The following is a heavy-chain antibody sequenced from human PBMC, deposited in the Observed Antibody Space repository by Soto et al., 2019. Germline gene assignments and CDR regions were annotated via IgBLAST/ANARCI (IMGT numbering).Heavy chain of an antibody. J-gene: IGHJ4*02. D-gene: IGHD3-3*01. CDR1: GFTFTSSA. V-gene: IGHV1-58*01. CDR2: IVVGSGNT. Sequence: SVKVSCKASGFTFTSSAVQWLRQARGQRLEWIGWIVVGSGNTNYAQKFQERVTITRDMSTSTAYMELSSLRSEDTAVYYCAASYYDFWSGYSPLSDWGQGTLVTVSS. CDR3: AASYYDFWSGYSPLSD.